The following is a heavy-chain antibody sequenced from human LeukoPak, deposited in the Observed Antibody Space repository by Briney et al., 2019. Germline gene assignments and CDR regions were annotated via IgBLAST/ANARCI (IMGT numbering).Heavy chain of an antibody. CDR1: GGSISSSSYY. Sequence: TSETLSLTCTVSGGSISSSSYYWGWIRQPPGKGLEWIGSIYYSGSTYYNPSLKSRVTISVDTSKNQFSLKLSSVTAADTAVYYCAREGTAGYYDFWSGYYPLYFDYWGQGTLVTVSS. D-gene: IGHD3-3*01. J-gene: IGHJ4*02. CDR3: AREGTAGYYDFWSGYYPLYFDY. V-gene: IGHV4-39*01. CDR2: IYYSGST.